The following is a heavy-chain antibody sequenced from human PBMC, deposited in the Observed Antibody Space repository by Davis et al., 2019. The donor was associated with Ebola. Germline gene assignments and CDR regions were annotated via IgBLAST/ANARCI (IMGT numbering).Heavy chain of an antibody. D-gene: IGHD3-3*01. CDR3: ARGLKVLEWTPRGDFDY. CDR1: GFTSPDYA. Sequence: PGGSLRLSCEASGFTSPDYAMHWVRQAPGKGLEWVSGISWNSGSIGYADSVKGRFTISRDNGKSSLYLQMRSLRAEDTAVYYCARGLKVLEWTPRGDFDYWGQGTLVTVSS. V-gene: IGHV3-9*02. J-gene: IGHJ4*02. CDR2: ISWNSGSI.